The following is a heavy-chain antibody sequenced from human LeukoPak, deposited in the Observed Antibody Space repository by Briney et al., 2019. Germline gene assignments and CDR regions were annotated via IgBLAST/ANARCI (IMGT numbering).Heavy chain of an antibody. CDR2: INPSGGST. J-gene: IGHJ4*02. D-gene: IGHD4-11*01. CDR1: GYTFTSYY. CDR3: ARDRSGSAVTTYHFDY. V-gene: IGHV1-46*03. Sequence: ASVKVSCKASGYTFTSYYMHWVRQAPGQGLEWMGIINPSGGSTSYAQKFQGRVTMTRDTSTSTVYMELSSLRSEDTAVYYCARDRSGSAVTTYHFDYWGQGTLVTASS.